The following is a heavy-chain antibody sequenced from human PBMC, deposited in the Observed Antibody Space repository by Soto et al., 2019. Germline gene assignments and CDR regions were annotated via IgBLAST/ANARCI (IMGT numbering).Heavy chain of an antibody. CDR3: AKETYGDYYYYGMDV. Sequence: PGGSLRLSCAASGFTFSSYDMHWVRQAPGKGLEWVAVISYDGSNKYYADSVKGRFTISRDNSKNTLYLQMNSLRAEDTAVYYCAKETYGDYYYYGMDVWGQGTTVTVSS. J-gene: IGHJ6*02. CDR2: ISYDGSNK. CDR1: GFTFSSYD. D-gene: IGHD4-17*01. V-gene: IGHV3-30*18.